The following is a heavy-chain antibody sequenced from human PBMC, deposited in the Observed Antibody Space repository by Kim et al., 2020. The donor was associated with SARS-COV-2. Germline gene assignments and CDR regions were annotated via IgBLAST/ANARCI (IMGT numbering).Heavy chain of an antibody. J-gene: IGHJ4*02. V-gene: IGHV3-30-3*01. CDR1: GFTFSNYA. CDR2: VSYDGSNK. Sequence: GGSLRLSCAASGFTFSNYAMHWVRQAPGKGLEWVAVVSYDGSNKYYADSVKGRFTISRDNSKNTLYLQMNSLRADDTAVYYCARGGRWKDIYYFDYWGQGTLVTVSS. CDR3: ARGGRWKDIYYFDY. D-gene: IGHD1-1*01.